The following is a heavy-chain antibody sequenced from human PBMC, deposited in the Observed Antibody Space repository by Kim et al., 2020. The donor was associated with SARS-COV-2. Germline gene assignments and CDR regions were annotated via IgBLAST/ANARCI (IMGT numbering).Heavy chain of an antibody. Sequence: GGSLRLSCAASGFTFSSYWMSWVRQAPGKGLEWVANIKQAGSEKYYADSVKGRFTISRDNAKNSLYLQMNSLRAEDTAVYYCARDEASWSYLGNDYWGQGTLVTVSS. D-gene: IGHD3-10*01. CDR1: GFTFSSYW. CDR2: IKQAGSEK. CDR3: ARDEASWSYLGNDY. V-gene: IGHV3-7*01. J-gene: IGHJ4*02.